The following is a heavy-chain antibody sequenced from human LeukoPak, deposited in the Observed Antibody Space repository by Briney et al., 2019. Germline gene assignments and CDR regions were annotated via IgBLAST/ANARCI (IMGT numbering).Heavy chain of an antibody. CDR2: IGTAGDT. V-gene: IGHV3-13*01. D-gene: IGHD3-22*01. CDR1: GFTFSSYD. J-gene: IGHJ6*02. Sequence: PGGSLRLSCVASGFTFSSYDMHWVRQATGKGLEWVSAIGTAGDTYYPGSVKGRFTISSENAKNSLYLQMNSLRAGDTAVYYCARSLTYYYDSSGSFYYYYGMDVWGQGTTVTVSS. CDR3: ARSLTYYYDSSGSFYYYYGMDV.